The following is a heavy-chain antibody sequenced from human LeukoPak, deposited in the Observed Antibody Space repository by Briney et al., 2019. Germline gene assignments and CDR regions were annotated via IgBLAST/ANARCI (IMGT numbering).Heavy chain of an antibody. CDR1: GESFSSYY. CDR2: ISHSGRT. V-gene: IGHV4-34*01. D-gene: IGHD3-22*01. CDR3: ARSYYYDSSGYFDY. J-gene: IGHJ4*02. Sequence: SETLSLTCAVYGESFSSYYWSWIRQPPGKGLEWIGEISHSGRTNYNTSLKGRVTISVDTSTNQFSLKLSSVTAADPAVYYCARSYYYDSSGYFDYWGQGTLVTVSS.